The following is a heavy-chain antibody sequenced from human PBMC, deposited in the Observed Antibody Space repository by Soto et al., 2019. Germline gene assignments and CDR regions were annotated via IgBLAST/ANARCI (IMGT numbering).Heavy chain of an antibody. J-gene: IGHJ4*02. CDR2: MNRNNEKT. CDR1: EYIFTNYD. CDR3: ARGPRNWGFDY. Sequence: QVQLVQSGAEVKKPGASVKVSCKASEYIFTNYDFNWVRQAPGQGFEWMGWMNRNNEKTGYAQKFQGRVTMTRDTSISSAYMELSSLRSEDTAVYYCARGPRNWGFDYWGQGTLVIVSS. V-gene: IGHV1-8*01. D-gene: IGHD7-27*01.